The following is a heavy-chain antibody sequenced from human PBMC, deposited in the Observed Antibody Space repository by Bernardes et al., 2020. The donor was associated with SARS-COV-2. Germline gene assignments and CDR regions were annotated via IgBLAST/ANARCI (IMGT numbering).Heavy chain of an antibody. Sequence: GGSLRLSCAASGFIFSDLWMSWVRQAPGKGLEWVAKIKEDGSQKYYVDSVKGRFTISRDNAKNSVYLQMSSLRVEDTAVYYCARLRPGDYGDYWGQGTLVSVSS. J-gene: IGHJ4*02. D-gene: IGHD4-17*01. CDR3: ARLRPGDYGDY. CDR2: IKEDGSQK. V-gene: IGHV3-7*01. CDR1: GFIFSDLW.